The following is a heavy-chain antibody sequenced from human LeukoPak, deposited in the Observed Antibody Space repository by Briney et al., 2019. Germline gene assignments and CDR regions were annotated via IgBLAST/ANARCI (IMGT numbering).Heavy chain of an antibody. V-gene: IGHV1-2*04. D-gene: IGHD1-26*01. CDR1: GYTFTGYY. J-gene: IGHJ5*02. CDR2: INPNSGGT. CDR3: ARVVGATPYGNWFDP. Sequence: GASVKVSCKASGYTFTGYYMHWVRQAPGQGLEWMGWINPNSGGTNYAQKFQGWVTMTRGTSISTAYMELSRLRSDDTAVYYCARVVGATPYGNWFDPWGQGTLVTVSS.